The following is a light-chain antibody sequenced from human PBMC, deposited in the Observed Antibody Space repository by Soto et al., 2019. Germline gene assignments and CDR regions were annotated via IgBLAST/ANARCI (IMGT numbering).Light chain of an antibody. V-gene: IGLV2-14*01. CDR1: SSDVGGYNF. J-gene: IGLJ3*02. Sequence: QSALTQPASVSGSPGQSITISCTGTSSDVGGYNFVSWYQQHPGKAPKLLIYEVSYRPSGVSNRFPGSKSGNTASLTIFGLQAEDEGDYYCSSYTSSSSRVFGGGTKLTVL. CDR2: EVS. CDR3: SSYTSSSSRV.